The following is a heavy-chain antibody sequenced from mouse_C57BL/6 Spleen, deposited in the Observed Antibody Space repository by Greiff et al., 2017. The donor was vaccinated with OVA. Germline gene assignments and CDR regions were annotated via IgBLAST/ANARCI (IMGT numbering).Heavy chain of an antibody. CDR3: TRTAPYAMDY. D-gene: IGHD4-1*01. CDR1: GFTFSDAW. V-gene: IGHV6-6*01. CDR2: IRTKANNHAT. Sequence: EVQLVESGGGLVQPGGSMKLSCAASGFTFSDAWMDWVRQTPEKGLEWVAEIRTKANNHATYYAESVKGRFTISRYDSKSCFYLQMNRFRAEDTGIYYCTRTAPYAMDYWGQGTSVTVSS. J-gene: IGHJ4*01.